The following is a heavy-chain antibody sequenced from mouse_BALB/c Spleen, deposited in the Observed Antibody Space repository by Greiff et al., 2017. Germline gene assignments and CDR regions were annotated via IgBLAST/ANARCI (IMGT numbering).Heavy chain of an antibody. CDR2: IDPSDSYT. CDR3: ARPYYYGSRYCDY. D-gene: IGHD1-1*01. J-gene: IGHJ2*01. Sequence: QVQLQQPGAELVKPGASVKLSCKASGYTFTSYWMHWVKQRPGQGLEWIGEIDPSDSYTNYNQKFKGKATLTVDKSSSTAYMQLSSLTSEDSAVYYCARPYYYGSRYCDYWGQGTTLTVSS. CDR1: GYTFTSYW. V-gene: IGHV1-69*02.